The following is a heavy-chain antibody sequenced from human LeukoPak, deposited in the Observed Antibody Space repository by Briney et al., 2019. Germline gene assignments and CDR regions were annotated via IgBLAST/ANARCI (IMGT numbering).Heavy chain of an antibody. Sequence: AATLSLTCTVSGDSISIYYWSWLRHPPGKGLEGVGYIYNSGSADYNPSLESRVTISVDTSKNQFSLRLRSVTAADTAVYYCAREAGEYYDSSGPLYFDHWGQGTLVTVSS. CDR2: IYNSGSA. J-gene: IGHJ4*02. CDR1: GDSISIYY. CDR3: AREAGEYYDSSGPLYFDH. V-gene: IGHV4-59*01. D-gene: IGHD3-22*01.